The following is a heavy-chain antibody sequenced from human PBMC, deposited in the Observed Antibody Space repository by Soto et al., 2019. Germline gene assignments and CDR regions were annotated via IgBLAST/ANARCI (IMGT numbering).Heavy chain of an antibody. CDR1: GLTFSDFY. V-gene: IGHV3-11*01. J-gene: IGHJ5*02. CDR2: ISSSGSTI. CDR3: AKGLYDSGSRSHWFDP. D-gene: IGHD3-10*01. Sequence: PGGSLRLSCAATGLTFSDFYMSWLRQAPGKGLEWVSYISSSGSTIFYAGSVKGRFTISRDNAKNSLYLQMDSLRAEDSAVYYCAKGLYDSGSRSHWFDPWGQGT.